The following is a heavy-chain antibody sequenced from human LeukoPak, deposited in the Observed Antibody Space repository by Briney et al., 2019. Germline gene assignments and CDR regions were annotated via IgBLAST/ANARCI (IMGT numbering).Heavy chain of an antibody. Sequence: GASVKVSCKASGYTFTGYYMHWVRQAPGQGLEWMGWINPNSGGTNYAQKFQGRVTMTRDTSISTAYMELSSLRSEDMAVYYCARGRTPDYYDSSGLTDAFDIWGQGTMVTVSS. D-gene: IGHD3-22*01. V-gene: IGHV1-2*02. CDR1: GYTFTGYY. CDR2: INPNSGGT. CDR3: ARGRTPDYYDSSGLTDAFDI. J-gene: IGHJ3*02.